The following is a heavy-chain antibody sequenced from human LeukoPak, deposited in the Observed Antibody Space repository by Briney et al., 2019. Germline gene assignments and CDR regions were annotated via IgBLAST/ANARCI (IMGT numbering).Heavy chain of an antibody. V-gene: IGHV1-69*01. CDR3: ARDDKGSWYPSFAY. Sequence: GASVKVSCKASGGTFISYAISWVRQAPGQGLEWMGGIIPIFGTANYAQKFQGRVTITADESTSTAYMELSSLRSEDTAVYYCARDDKGSWYPSFAYWGQGTLVTVSS. J-gene: IGHJ4*02. CDR1: GGTFISYA. D-gene: IGHD6-13*01. CDR2: IIPIFGTA.